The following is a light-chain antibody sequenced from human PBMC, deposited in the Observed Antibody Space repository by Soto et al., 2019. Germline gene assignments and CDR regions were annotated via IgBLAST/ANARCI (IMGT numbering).Light chain of an antibody. CDR1: QSVSSSY. Sequence: EIVLTQSPVTLSLCPGERATLSCRASQSVSSSYLAWYQQKPGQAPRLLIYGASSRATGIPDRFSGSGSGTDFTLTISRLEPEDFAVYYCQQYGNSRAFGQGTKVDIK. CDR3: QQYGNSRA. CDR2: GAS. V-gene: IGKV3-20*01. J-gene: IGKJ1*01.